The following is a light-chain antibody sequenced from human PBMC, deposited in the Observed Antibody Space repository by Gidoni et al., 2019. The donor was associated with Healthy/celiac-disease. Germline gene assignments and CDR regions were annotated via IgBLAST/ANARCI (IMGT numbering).Light chain of an antibody. V-gene: IGKV4-1*01. Sequence: DIVMTQSPDSLAVSLGERATINCKSSQSVLYSSNNKNYLAWYQQKPGQPPKLLIYWASTRESGVPDRFSGSGSGTDFTLTISSLQAEDVAVYYCQQYYSTAFGGXTKVEIK. J-gene: IGKJ4*01. CDR3: QQYYSTA. CDR1: QSVLYSSNNKNY. CDR2: WAS.